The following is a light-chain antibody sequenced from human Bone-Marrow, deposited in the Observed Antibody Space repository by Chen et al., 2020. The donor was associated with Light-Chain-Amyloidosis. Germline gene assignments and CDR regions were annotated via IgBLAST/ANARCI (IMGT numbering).Light chain of an antibody. CDR2: RDT. V-gene: IGLV3-25*03. CDR1: DLPTKY. Sequence: SYELTQPPSVSVSPGQTARITCSGDDLPTKYAYWYQQTPGQAPVLVIHRDTERPSGTSERFSGSSSGSTATLTISGVQAEDEDDYHCQSADSSGTYEVIFGGGTKLTVL. CDR3: QSADSSGTYEVI. J-gene: IGLJ2*01.